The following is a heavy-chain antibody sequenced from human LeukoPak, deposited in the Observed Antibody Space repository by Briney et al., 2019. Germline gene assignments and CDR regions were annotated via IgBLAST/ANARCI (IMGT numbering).Heavy chain of an antibody. V-gene: IGHV3-7*04. CDR2: IKQDGSEK. J-gene: IGHJ3*02. CDR1: GFTFSSYW. CDR3: AKDTVGATFAGAFDI. D-gene: IGHD1-26*01. Sequence: GGSLRLSCAASGFTFSSYWMSWVRQAPGKGLEWVANIKQDGSEKYYVDSVKGRFTISRDNAKNSLYLQMNSLRAEDTAVYYCAKDTVGATFAGAFDIWGRGTMVTVSS.